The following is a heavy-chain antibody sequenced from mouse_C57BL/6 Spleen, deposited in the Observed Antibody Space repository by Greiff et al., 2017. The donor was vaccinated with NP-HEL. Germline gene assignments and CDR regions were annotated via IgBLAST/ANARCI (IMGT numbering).Heavy chain of an antibody. CDR2: IDPSDSYT. CDR3: ASATVEGTDAMDY. Sequence: QVQLQQPGAELVMPGASVKLSCKASGYTFTSYWMHWVKQRPGQGLEWIGEIDPSDSYTNYNQKFKGKSTLTVDKSSSTAYMQLSSLTSEDSAVYYCASATVEGTDAMDYWGQGTSVTVSS. J-gene: IGHJ4*01. CDR1: GYTFTSYW. D-gene: IGHD1-1*01. V-gene: IGHV1-69*01.